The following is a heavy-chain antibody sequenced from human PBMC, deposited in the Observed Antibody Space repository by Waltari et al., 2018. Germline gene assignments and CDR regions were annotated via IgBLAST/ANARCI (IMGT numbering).Heavy chain of an antibody. J-gene: IGHJ4*02. D-gene: IGHD2-15*01. Sequence: QVQLQESGPGLVKPSETLSLTCTVSGGSISSYYWSWIRQPPGKGLEWSGYIYYSGSTNYNPSLKSRVTMSVDTSKNQFSLKLSSVTAADTAVYYCARGHCSGGSCMSSLFDYWGQGTLVTVSS. V-gene: IGHV4-59*01. CDR1: GGSISSYY. CDR2: IYYSGST. CDR3: ARGHCSGGSCMSSLFDY.